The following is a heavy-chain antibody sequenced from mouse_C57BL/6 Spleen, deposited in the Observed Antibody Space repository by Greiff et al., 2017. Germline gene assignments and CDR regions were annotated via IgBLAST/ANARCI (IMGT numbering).Heavy chain of an antibody. D-gene: IGHD4-1*01. V-gene: IGHV1-42*01. CDR3: AKNLGRGY. Sequence: VQLKESGPELVKPGASVKISCKASGYSFTGYYMNWVKQSPEKSLEWIGEINPSTGGTTYNQKFKAKATLTVDKSSSTAYMQLKSLTSEDSAVYYCAKNLGRGYWGQGTTLTVSS. J-gene: IGHJ2*01. CDR2: INPSTGGT. CDR1: GYSFTGYY.